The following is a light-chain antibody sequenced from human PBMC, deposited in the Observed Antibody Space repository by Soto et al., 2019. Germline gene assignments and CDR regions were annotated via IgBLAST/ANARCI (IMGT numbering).Light chain of an antibody. V-gene: IGKV3-15*01. Sequence: EIVMTPYPATPSVSPGERATLPFRASQSVSSYLAWYQQKPGQAPRLLIYGAATRATGIPARFSGSGSGTEFTLTISSLQSEDFAIYYCQQYHNWPAFGQGTKVDIK. CDR2: GAA. CDR1: QSVSSY. J-gene: IGKJ1*01. CDR3: QQYHNWPA.